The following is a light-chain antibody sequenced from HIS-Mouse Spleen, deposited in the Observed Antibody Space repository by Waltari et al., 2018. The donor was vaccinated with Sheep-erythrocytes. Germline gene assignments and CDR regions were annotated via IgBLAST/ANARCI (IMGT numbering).Light chain of an antibody. J-gene: IGKJ5*01. V-gene: IGKV1-12*01. CDR1: QGISSW. CDR2: AAS. Sequence: DIQMTQSPSSVSASVGDRVTITCRASQGISSWLAWYQQKPGKAPKLLIYAASSLQSGVPSRFSGSGSGTDFTLTISSLQPPSFSPSSCQPSPRFPLTFGQGTRLEIK. CDR3: QPSPRFPLT.